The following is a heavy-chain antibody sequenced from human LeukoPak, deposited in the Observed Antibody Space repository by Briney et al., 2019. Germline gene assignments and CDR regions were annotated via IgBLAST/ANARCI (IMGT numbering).Heavy chain of an antibody. CDR1: GFTFDAYA. Sequence: PGGSLRFSCAASGFTFDAYALHWVRQAPWKGLEWVSGNRLGSGSIGYAYSVRGPFTISRDNAKNSQYLQMNSLRAQDTALYYCAKDAYYDILTGSIDIWGQGTMVTVSS. CDR3: AKDAYYDILTGSIDI. D-gene: IGHD3-9*01. V-gene: IGHV3-9*01. J-gene: IGHJ3*02. CDR2: NRLGSGSI.